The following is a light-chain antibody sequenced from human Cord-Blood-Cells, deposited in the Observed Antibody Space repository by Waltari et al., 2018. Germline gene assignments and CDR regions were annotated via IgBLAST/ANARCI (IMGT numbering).Light chain of an antibody. Sequence: QSALTQPPSASGSPGPSVPISCPGTSSDVGGYNYASWYQQHPRKAPTLTIYEVSKRPSGVPDRFSGSKSGNTASLTVSGLQAEDEADYYCSSYAGSNNVVFGGGTKLTVL. CDR2: EVS. CDR1: SSDVGGYNY. V-gene: IGLV2-8*01. CDR3: SSYAGSNNVV. J-gene: IGLJ2*01.